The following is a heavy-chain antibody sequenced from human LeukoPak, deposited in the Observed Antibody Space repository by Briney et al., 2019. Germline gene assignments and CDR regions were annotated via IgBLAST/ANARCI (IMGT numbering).Heavy chain of an antibody. D-gene: IGHD4-17*01. CDR1: GGSISSGGYY. Sequence: SRTLSLTCTVSGGSISSGGYYWSWIRQHPGKGLEWIGYIYYSGSTYYNPSLKSRVTISVNTSKNQFSLKLSSVTAADTAVYYCARGSDYGVGYWGQGTLVTVSS. CDR2: IYYSGST. J-gene: IGHJ4*02. V-gene: IGHV4-31*03. CDR3: ARGSDYGVGY.